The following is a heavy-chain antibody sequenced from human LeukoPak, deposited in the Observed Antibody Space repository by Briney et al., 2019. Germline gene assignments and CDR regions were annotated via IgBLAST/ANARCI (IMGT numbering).Heavy chain of an antibody. CDR1: GFTFSRYS. CDR3: ARDAQWLVPEGYFYYMDV. Sequence: GGSLRLSCAGSGFTFSRYSMNWIRQAPGKGLERVSSISSISTNIFYGDSVKGRFTIYRDTAKNSLYLQMNSLGAEDTAVYYCARDAQWLVPEGYFYYMDVWGKGTTVTVSS. J-gene: IGHJ6*03. CDR2: ISSISTNI. D-gene: IGHD6-19*01. V-gene: IGHV3-21*01.